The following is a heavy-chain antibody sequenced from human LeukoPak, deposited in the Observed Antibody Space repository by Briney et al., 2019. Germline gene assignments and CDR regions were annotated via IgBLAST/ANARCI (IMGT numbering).Heavy chain of an antibody. D-gene: IGHD2/OR15-2a*01. J-gene: IGHJ4*02. CDR2: FDPEDGET. CDR3: ATVLLGERGYYFDY. Sequence: ASVKVSCKVSGYTLTELSMHWVRQAPGKGLEWMGGFDPEDGETIYAQKFQGRVTMTEDTSTDTAYTELSSLRSEDTAVYYCATVLLGERGYYFDYWGQGTLVTVSS. V-gene: IGHV1-24*01. CDR1: GYTLTELS.